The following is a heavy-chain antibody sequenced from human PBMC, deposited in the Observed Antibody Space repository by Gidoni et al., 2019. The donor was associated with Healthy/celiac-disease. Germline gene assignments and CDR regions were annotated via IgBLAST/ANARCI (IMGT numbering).Heavy chain of an antibody. J-gene: IGHJ4*02. CDR3: AGGPGFFDY. CDR2: IYYSGST. CDR1: GGSISSYY. Sequence: QVQLQESGPGLVKPSETLSLTCTVSGGSISSYYWSWIRQPPGEGLEWIGYIYYSGSTNYNPSLKSRVTIAVDTSEHHFSLRLNSVTAADTAVYFCAGGPGFFDYWGQGILVTVSS. V-gene: IGHV4-59*01. D-gene: IGHD3-16*01.